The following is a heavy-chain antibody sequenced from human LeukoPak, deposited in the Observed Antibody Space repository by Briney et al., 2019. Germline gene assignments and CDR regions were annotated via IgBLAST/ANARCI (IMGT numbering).Heavy chain of an antibody. V-gene: IGHV4-59*01. CDR1: GGSLSSYY. J-gene: IGHJ4*02. CDR2: IYYSGST. CDR3: AREGVAAAGKLDY. Sequence: PSETLSLTCTVSGGSLSSYYWSWIRQPPGKGLEWIGYIYYSGSTNYNPSLKSRVTISLDTSKNQFSMNLISVTAADTAVYYCAREGVAAAGKLDYWGQGTLVTVSS. D-gene: IGHD6-13*01.